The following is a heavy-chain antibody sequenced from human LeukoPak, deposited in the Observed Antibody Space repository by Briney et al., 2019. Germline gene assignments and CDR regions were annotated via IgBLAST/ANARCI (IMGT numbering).Heavy chain of an antibody. Sequence: GGSLRLSCAASGFTFSSYAMSWVRQAPGKGLEWVSAISGSGGSTYYADSVKGRFTISRDNSKNTLYLQMNSLRAEDTAVYYCAKDSPIVAVNYYYYGMDVWGQGTTVTVSS. V-gene: IGHV3-23*01. CDR2: ISGSGGST. D-gene: IGHD3-22*01. J-gene: IGHJ6*02. CDR3: AKDSPIVAVNYYYYGMDV. CDR1: GFTFSSYA.